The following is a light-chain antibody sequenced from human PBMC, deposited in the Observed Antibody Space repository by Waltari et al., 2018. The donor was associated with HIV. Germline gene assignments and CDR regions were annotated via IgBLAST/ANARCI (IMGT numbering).Light chain of an antibody. V-gene: IGLV1-47*01. Sequence: QSVLTQPPSASGTPGQRVTISCSGGTSNIGTKFVHWYQQFPGTAPKLLIYRTNPRPSGVPDRFSGSKSGTSASLAISGLRPGDEADYYCTSWDDSLSRLVFGGGTKLTVL. CDR3: TSWDDSLSRLV. CDR1: TSNIGTKF. CDR2: RTN. J-gene: IGLJ3*02.